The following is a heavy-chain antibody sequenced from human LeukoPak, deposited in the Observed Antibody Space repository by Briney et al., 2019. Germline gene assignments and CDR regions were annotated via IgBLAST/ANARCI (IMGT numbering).Heavy chain of an antibody. Sequence: PGRSLRLSCAASGFTFSAYGMHWVRQAPGKGPEWVAVIWYDGSNKYYADSVKGRFTISRDNSKNTLYLQMNRLRAEDTAVYYCARDWGEGFSMAFDIWGQGTMVTVSS. J-gene: IGHJ3*02. CDR2: IWYDGSNK. CDR1: GFTFSAYG. D-gene: IGHD3-16*01. V-gene: IGHV3-33*01. CDR3: ARDWGEGFSMAFDI.